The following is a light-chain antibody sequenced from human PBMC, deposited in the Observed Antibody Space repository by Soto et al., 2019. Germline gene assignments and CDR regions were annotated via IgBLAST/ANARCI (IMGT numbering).Light chain of an antibody. CDR1: QDISNY. CDR3: QQYYSFPT. V-gene: IGKV1-33*01. J-gene: IGKJ1*01. Sequence: DIQMTQSPSSLSASVGDRVTITSQASQDISNYLSWYQQKPGTAPELLIYAASTLQSGVPSRFSGSGSGTDFTLTISCLQSEDFATYYCQQYYSFPTFGQGTKVDIK. CDR2: AAS.